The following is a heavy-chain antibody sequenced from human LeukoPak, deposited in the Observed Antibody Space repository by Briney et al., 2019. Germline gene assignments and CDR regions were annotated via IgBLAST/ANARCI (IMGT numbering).Heavy chain of an antibody. CDR1: GFTFSSYA. J-gene: IGHJ4*02. Sequence: GGSLRLSCAASGFTFSSYAMSWVRQAPGKGLEWVSAISGSGGSTYYADSVKGRFTISRDNAKNSLYLQMNSLRAEDTAVYYCAKDQRNETPYYFDYWGQGTLVTVSS. CDR3: AKDQRNETPYYFDY. V-gene: IGHV3-23*01. CDR2: ISGSGGST.